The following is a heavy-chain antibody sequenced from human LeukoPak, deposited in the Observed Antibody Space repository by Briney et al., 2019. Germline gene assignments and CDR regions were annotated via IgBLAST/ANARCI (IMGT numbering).Heavy chain of an antibody. CDR2: INPNSGDT. CDR3: VRGDSMVRGTLGY. J-gene: IGHJ4*02. D-gene: IGHD3-10*01. Sequence: ASVKVSCKASGYTFTGYYMHWVRQASGQGLEWMGWINPNSGDTKHAQKFQGRVTMTRYTSISTAYMELSRLRSDDTAVYYCVRGDSMVRGTLGYWGQGTLVTVSS. CDR1: GYTFTGYY. V-gene: IGHV1-2*02.